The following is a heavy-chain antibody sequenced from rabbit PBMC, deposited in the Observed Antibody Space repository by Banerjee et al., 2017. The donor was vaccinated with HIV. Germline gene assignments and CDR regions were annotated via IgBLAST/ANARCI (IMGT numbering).Heavy chain of an antibody. CDR3: AREGAGTYYFNL. Sequence: QEQLEESGGGLVKPEGSLTLTCTAPGFDLSSYYMCWVRQAPGKGLEWIACIKASSGSTWYASWVNGRFTISRSTSLNTVDLKMTSLTAADTATYFCAREGAGTYYFNLWGPGTLVTVS. CDR1: GFDLSSYY. D-gene: IGHD4-2*01. V-gene: IGHV1S43*01. J-gene: IGHJ4*01. CDR2: IKASSGST.